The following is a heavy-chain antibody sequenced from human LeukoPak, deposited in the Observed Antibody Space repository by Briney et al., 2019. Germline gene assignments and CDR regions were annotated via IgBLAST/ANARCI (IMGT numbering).Heavy chain of an antibody. J-gene: IGHJ4*02. CDR3: AKAQEWLGFPGDSLDY. V-gene: IGHV3-23*01. CDR1: GFTFSDYA. Sequence: GGSLRLSCAASGFTFSDYAMNWVRQAPGQGLEWVSSIGSSGVATDSADSVMGRFTISRDNSKNSVYLQLHSLRSEDTAVYYCAKAQEWLGFPGDSLDYWGRGALVTHCS. CDR2: IGSSGVAT. D-gene: IGHD5-12*01.